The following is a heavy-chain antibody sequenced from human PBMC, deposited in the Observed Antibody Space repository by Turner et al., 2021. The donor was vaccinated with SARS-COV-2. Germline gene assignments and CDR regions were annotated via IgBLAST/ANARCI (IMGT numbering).Heavy chain of an antibody. D-gene: IGHD6-13*01. CDR3: ARMGAARQQLVHGYFDY. CDR1: GLTVSSNY. J-gene: IGHJ4*02. CDR2: IDSGGST. V-gene: IGHV3-66*01. Sequence: EVQLGASGGCVVRPGGSLSLSCPASGLTVSSNYMSWVRQVQGKGLEWVPVIDSGGSTYYAESVKGRFTISRDNAKNTLYLQMNSLRAEDTAVYYCARMGAARQQLVHGYFDYGGQGTLVTVSS.